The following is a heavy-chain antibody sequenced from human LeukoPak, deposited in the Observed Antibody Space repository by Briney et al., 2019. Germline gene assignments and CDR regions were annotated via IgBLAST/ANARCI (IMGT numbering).Heavy chain of an antibody. V-gene: IGHV3-9*01. Sequence: QSGGSLRLSCAASGFTFDDYAMHWVRQAPGKGLEWVSGISWNSGSIGYADSVKGRFTISRDNAKNTLYLQMNSLRAEDTAVYYCAREVVVAARDAFDIWGQGTMVTVSS. CDR1: GFTFDDYA. CDR3: AREVVVAARDAFDI. J-gene: IGHJ3*02. CDR2: ISWNSGSI. D-gene: IGHD2-15*01.